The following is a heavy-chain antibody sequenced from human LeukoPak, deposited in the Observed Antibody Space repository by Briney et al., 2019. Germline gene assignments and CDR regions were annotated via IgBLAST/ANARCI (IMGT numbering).Heavy chain of an antibody. CDR3: ARVRSAGGLNY. D-gene: IGHD3-3*01. CDR1: GYTFTGYY. Sequence: GASVKVSCKASGYTFTGYYMHWVRQAPGQGLEWMGWVNPNSGHAGYGQKFQGRVTFTSDTSMSTTYMEVTNLTSEDTAVYFCARVRSAGGLNYWGQGTLITVSS. J-gene: IGHJ4*02. V-gene: IGHV1-8*03. CDR2: VNPNSGHA.